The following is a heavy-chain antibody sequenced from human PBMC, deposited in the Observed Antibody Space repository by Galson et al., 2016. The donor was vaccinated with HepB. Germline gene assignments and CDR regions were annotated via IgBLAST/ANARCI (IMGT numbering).Heavy chain of an antibody. CDR1: GFTFSRYC. V-gene: IGHV3-30*18. Sequence: SLRLSCAASGFTFSRYCIHGVRQAPGKGLEWVPVISYDGSFKYYADSVKGRFTISRDNSKSTHSLQMNRLGVEDTAVYYCAKVGVAYTTTWFSAFDFWGQGTMVTVSS. CDR3: AKVGVAYTTTWFSAFDF. CDR2: ISYDGSFK. D-gene: IGHD2-2*01. J-gene: IGHJ3*01.